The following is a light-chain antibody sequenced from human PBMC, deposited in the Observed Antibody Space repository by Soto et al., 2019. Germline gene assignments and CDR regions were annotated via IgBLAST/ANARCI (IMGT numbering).Light chain of an antibody. J-gene: IGKJ2*01. CDR2: AAS. CDR3: HQYNSWPYT. V-gene: IGKV3-15*01. Sequence: EIVMTQSPATLSLSPGERATLSCRASQSVNINLAWYQQRPGQAPRLLIYAASTRATGVPDRFSGSGSGTEFTLTISSLQPEDFAVHYCHQYNSWPYTFGQGTKVDSK. CDR1: QSVNIN.